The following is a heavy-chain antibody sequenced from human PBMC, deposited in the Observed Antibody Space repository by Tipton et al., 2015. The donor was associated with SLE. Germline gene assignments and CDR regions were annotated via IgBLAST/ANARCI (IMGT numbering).Heavy chain of an antibody. CDR2: IYYSGST. CDR1: SGSISSHY. J-gene: IGHJ3*02. CDR3: ARESSGAFDI. Sequence: TLSLTCTVSSGSISSHYWSWIRQPPGKGLEWIGYIYYSGSTNYNPSLKSRVTISVDTSKNQFSLKLNSVTAADTAVYYCARESSGAFDIWGQGTMVTVSS. D-gene: IGHD1-26*01. V-gene: IGHV4-59*11.